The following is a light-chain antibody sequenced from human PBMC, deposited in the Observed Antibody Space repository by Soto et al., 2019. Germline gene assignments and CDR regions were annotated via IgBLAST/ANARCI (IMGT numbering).Light chain of an antibody. Sequence: EIVLTQSPGTLSLSPGERAILSCRASQSVTSTYLAWYQQQPGQAPRLLIYGVSSRATGIPDRFSGSGSGTDFALTISRLESEDCAVYYCQQYGNFPWTFGQGTKVDIK. J-gene: IGKJ1*01. CDR1: QSVTSTY. CDR2: GVS. V-gene: IGKV3-20*01. CDR3: QQYGNFPWT.